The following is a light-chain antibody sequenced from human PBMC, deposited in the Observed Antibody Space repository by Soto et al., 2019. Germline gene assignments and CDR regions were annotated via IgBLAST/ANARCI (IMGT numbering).Light chain of an antibody. CDR1: SSDVGGYDR. V-gene: IGLV2-23*02. CDR3: CSSVGSPNWV. CDR2: EVN. J-gene: IGLJ3*02. Sequence: QSVLTQPASVSGSPGQSIAISCTGTSSDVGGYDRVSWYQQHPDKAPTLMIYEVNKRPSVVSSRFSGSKSGNTAPMTISGLQAEDEADYYCCSSVGSPNWVFGGGTNLT.